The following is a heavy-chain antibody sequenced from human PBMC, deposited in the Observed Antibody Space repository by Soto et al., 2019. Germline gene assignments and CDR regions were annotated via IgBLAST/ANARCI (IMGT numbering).Heavy chain of an antibody. Sequence: EVQLVESGGGLVQPGGSLRLSCAASGFTFSSYEMNWVRQAPGKGLEWVSYISSGGDTIYYAESVKGRFTISRDNAENSLYLQMNSLRADDTAVYYCAREDRHCNGDCNSYWGQGTLVTVSS. J-gene: IGHJ4*02. V-gene: IGHV3-48*03. CDR3: AREDRHCNGDCNSY. CDR1: GFTFSSYE. D-gene: IGHD2-21*02. CDR2: ISSGGDTI.